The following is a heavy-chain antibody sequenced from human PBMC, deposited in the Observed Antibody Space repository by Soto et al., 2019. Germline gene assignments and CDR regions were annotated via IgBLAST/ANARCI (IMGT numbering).Heavy chain of an antibody. J-gene: IGHJ5*02. Sequence: GASVKVSCKASGYTFTTYGISWVREAPGLGLEWMGWISAYNGNTNYAQKLQGRVTLTTDTSTTTAYMELRSLRSDDTAIYYCARDPFYGSGDLRWFDPWGQGTLVTVSS. CDR3: ARDPFYGSGDLRWFDP. D-gene: IGHD4-17*01. CDR1: GYTFTTYG. CDR2: ISAYNGNT. V-gene: IGHV1-18*01.